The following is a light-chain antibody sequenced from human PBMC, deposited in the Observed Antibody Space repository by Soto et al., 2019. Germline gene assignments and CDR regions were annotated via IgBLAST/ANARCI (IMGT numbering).Light chain of an antibody. CDR3: MQALQSLT. V-gene: IGKV2-28*01. J-gene: IGKJ5*01. Sequence: DIVMTQSPLSLPVTPGEPASISCRSSQSLLYNNTYNYLDWYVQKPGQSPQLLIYFGFNRAPGVPDRFSGSGSGTDFTLKINRVEAEDVGTYYCMQALQSLTFGQGTRLEIK. CDR1: QSLLYNNTYNY. CDR2: FGF.